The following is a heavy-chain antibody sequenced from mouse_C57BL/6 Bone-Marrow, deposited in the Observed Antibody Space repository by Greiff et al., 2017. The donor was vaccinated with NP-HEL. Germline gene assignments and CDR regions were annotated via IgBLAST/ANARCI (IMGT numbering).Heavy chain of an antibody. D-gene: IGHD2-5*01. CDR1: GYTFTDYE. CDR2: IDPETGGT. Sequence: QVQLQQSGAELVRPGASVTLSCKASGYTFTDYEMHWVKQTPVHGLEWIGAIDPETGGTAYNQKFKGKAILTADKSSSTAYMELRSLTSEDSAVYYGTDFSNSPAWFVYWGQGTLVTVSA. V-gene: IGHV1-15*01. CDR3: TDFSNSPAWFVY. J-gene: IGHJ3*01.